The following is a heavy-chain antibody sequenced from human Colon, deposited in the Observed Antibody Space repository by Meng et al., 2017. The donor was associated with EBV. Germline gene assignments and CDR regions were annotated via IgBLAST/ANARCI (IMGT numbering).Heavy chain of an antibody. CDR2: IYYSGST. V-gene: IGHV4-59*08. J-gene: IGHJ5*02. CDR1: GGSFGSYY. CDR3: ARHFINWFDP. Sequence: VQSQESCPGLMKSPDATSPTCTASGGSFGSYYWSWIRQPPVKGLEWIGYIYYSGSTNYNPSLKSRVTISVDTSKNQFSLKLSSVTAADTAVYYCARHFINWFDPWGQGTLVTVSS.